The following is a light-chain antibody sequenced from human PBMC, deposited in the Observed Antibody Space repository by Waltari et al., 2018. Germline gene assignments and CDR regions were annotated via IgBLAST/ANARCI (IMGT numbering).Light chain of an antibody. J-gene: IGKJ2*01. CDR3: QQYLTIPYT. CDR1: QSVLHTNNKDY. CDR2: WAS. V-gene: IGKV4-1*01. Sequence: DIVMTQSPDSLGVSLGERATINCKSSQSVLHTNNKDYLAWYQQKPGQPPKLLIYWASTREFGVPDRFSGSGSGTDFTLTISNLQAEDVAVYYCQQYLTIPYTFGQGTKLEIK.